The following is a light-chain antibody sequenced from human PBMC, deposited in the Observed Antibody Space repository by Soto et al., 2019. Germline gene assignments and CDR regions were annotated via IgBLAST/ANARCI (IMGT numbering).Light chain of an antibody. V-gene: IGKV1-9*01. CDR1: QISSTY. Sequence: MHMTQSPTSLFGSVGDKATMTGRASQISSTYLNWYQQKAGLAPKLLIYAASTLQSGVPARFSGSGSGTDFTLTITSLEPEDFATYYCQQLNSFPLTFGQGTRLE. J-gene: IGKJ5*01. CDR2: AAS. CDR3: QQLNSFPLT.